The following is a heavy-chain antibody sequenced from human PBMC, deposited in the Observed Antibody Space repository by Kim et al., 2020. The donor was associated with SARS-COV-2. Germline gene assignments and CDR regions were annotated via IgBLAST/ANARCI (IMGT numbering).Heavy chain of an antibody. Sequence: GGSLRLSCAASGFTFSYYYMNWVRQAPGKGLEWVSSISSSSSYIYYADSVKGRFTISRDNAKNSLYLQMNSLRAEDTAVYYCARGVSNYDILTGFGSDIWGQGTMVTVSS. CDR2: ISSSSSYI. D-gene: IGHD3-9*01. V-gene: IGHV3-21*01. J-gene: IGHJ3*02. CDR1: GFTFSYYY. CDR3: ARGVSNYDILTGFGSDI.